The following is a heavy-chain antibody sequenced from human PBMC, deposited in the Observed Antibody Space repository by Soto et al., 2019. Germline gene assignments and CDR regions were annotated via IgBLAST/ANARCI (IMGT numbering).Heavy chain of an antibody. D-gene: IGHD6-25*01. CDR3: ARSLTQAAFES. V-gene: IGHV4-31*03. CDR1: GGSISRGGHY. Sequence: SETLSLTCTVSGGSISRGGHYWNWIRQRPGKGLEWIGYIYPSGSSYYKPSLRNRVSISVDTSKNQVSLQLTSVTAADTAVYYCARSLTQAAFESWGQGALVTVSS. CDR2: IYPSGSS. J-gene: IGHJ4*02.